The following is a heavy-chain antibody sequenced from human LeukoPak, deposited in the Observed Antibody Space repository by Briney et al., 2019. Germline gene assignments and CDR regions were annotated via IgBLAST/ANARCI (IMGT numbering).Heavy chain of an antibody. J-gene: IGHJ4*02. CDR2: ISNSGSTI. CDR3: ARDSVTAMVKIYFDY. CDR1: GFTFSSYE. D-gene: IGHD5-18*01. Sequence: SGGSLRLSCAASGFTFSSYEMNWVRQAPGKGLEWVSYISNSGSTIYYADSVKGRFTISRDNAKNSLYLQMNSLRAEDTAVYYCARDSVTAMVKIYFDYWGQGTLVTVSS. V-gene: IGHV3-48*03.